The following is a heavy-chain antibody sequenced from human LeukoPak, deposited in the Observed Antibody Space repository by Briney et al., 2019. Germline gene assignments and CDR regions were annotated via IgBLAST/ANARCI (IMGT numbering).Heavy chain of an antibody. CDR1: GFTVSSNY. CDR2: IYSGSST. V-gene: IGHV3-53*04. Sequence: GGSLRLSCAASGFTVSSNYMSWVRHAPGKGLEWVSVIYSGSSTYYADSVKGRFTISRHNSKNTLYLQMNSLRAEDTAVYYCARDSRGDTGFNFDYWGQGTLVTVSS. J-gene: IGHJ4*02. CDR3: ARDSRGDTGFNFDY. D-gene: IGHD2-2*01.